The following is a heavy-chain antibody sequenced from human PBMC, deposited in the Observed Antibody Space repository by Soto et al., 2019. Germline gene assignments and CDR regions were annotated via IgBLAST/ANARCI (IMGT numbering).Heavy chain of an antibody. CDR3: ARDGSYGSGSYPVYMDV. CDR1: GYTFTGYY. CDR2: INPNSGGT. J-gene: IGHJ6*03. V-gene: IGHV1-2*04. Sequence: ASVKVSCKASGYTFTGYYMHWVRQAPGQGLEWMGWINPNSGGTNYAQKFQGWVTMTRDTSISTAYMELSRLRSDDTAVYYCARDGSYGSGSYPVYMDVWGKGTTVTVSS. D-gene: IGHD3-10*01.